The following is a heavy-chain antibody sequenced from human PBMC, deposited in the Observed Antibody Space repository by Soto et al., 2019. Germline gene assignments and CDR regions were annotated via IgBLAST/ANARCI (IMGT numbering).Heavy chain of an antibody. CDR3: AREGAYCGGDCDWFDP. D-gene: IGHD2-21*02. CDR1: GFICSSYD. V-gene: IGHV3-23*01. CDR2: ILVGGST. Sequence: VQMLESGGDLVQPGGSLRLSCAASGFICSSYDMSWVRQAPGKGLEWVSTILVGGSTHYEDSVKGRFTISRDGSKNTVYLQMNSLTAGDTAVYYCAREGAYCGGDCDWFDPWGQGTLVTVSS. J-gene: IGHJ5*02.